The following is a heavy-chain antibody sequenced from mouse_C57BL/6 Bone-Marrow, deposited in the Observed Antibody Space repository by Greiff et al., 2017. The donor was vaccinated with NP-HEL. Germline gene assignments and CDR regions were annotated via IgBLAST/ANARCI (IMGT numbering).Heavy chain of an antibody. D-gene: IGHD2-12*01. CDR3: TNSLFAY. V-gene: IGHV14-1*01. Sequence: EVQLVESGAELVRPGASVKLSCTASGFNIKDCYMHWVKQRPEQGLEWIGRIDPEDGDTEYAPKVQGKAPMTADTSSNTAYLQLSSLTSEDTAVYYCTNSLFAYWGQGTLVTVSA. CDR1: GFNIKDCY. CDR2: IDPEDGDT. J-gene: IGHJ3*01.